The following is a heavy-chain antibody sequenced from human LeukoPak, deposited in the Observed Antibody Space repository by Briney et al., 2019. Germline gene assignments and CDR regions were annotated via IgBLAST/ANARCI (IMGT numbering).Heavy chain of an antibody. CDR3: ARDVVLTSSPDAFDS. CDR1: GDSVTSGGYY. J-gene: IGHJ3*02. CDR2: ILNSGTT. V-gene: IGHV4-31*11. Sequence: SQTRSPTCAVAGDSVTSGGYYCTWIRHHPGKGLEWIGYILNSGTTSYNPSLKRPASISVDTSVNLFSLRLTSVTAADTAVYYCARDVVLTSSPDAFDSWGQGTMVTVSS. D-gene: IGHD3-9*01.